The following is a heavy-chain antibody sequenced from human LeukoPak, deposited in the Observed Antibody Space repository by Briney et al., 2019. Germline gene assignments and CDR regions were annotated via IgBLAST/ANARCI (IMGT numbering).Heavy chain of an antibody. CDR2: INHSGST. CDR1: GGSFSGYY. J-gene: IGHJ4*02. CDR3: ARGKLRFLEWLLPKSPPGAYYFDY. Sequence: SETLSLTCAVYGGSFSGYYWSWIRQPPGKGLEWIGEINHSGSTNYNPSLKSRVTISVDTSKNQFSLKLSSVTAADTAVYYCARGKLRFLEWLLPKSPPGAYYFDYWGQGTLVTVSS. D-gene: IGHD3-3*01. V-gene: IGHV4-34*01.